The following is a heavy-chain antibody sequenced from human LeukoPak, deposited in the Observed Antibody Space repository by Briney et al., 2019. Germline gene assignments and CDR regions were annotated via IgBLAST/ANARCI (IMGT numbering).Heavy chain of an antibody. CDR3: ARDISSGWYRRPYYFDY. CDR1: GDSVSSNSAA. Sequence: SQTLSLTCAISGDSVSSNSAAWNWIRQSPSRGLEWLGRTYYRSKWYNDYAVSVKSRITINPDTSKNQFSLQLNSVTPEDTAVYYCARDISSGWYRRPYYFDYWGQGTLVTVSS. CDR2: TYYRSKWYN. V-gene: IGHV6-1*01. D-gene: IGHD6-19*01. J-gene: IGHJ4*02.